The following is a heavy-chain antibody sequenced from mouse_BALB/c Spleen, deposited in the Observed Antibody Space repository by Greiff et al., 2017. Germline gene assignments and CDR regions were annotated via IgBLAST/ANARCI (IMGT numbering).Heavy chain of an antibody. V-gene: IGHV1S41*01. D-gene: IGHD1-1*01. Sequence: DLVKPGASVKLSCKASGYTFTSYWINWIKQRPGQGLEWIGRIAPGRGSTYYNEMFKGKATLTVDTSSSTAYIQLSSLSSEDSAVYICARTTGGYFDVWGAGTTVTVSS. J-gene: IGHJ1*01. CDR3: ARTTGGYFDV. CDR1: GYTFTSYW. CDR2: IAPGRGST.